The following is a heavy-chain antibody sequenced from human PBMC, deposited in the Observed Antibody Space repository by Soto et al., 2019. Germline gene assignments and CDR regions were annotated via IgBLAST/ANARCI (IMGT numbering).Heavy chain of an antibody. D-gene: IGHD6-19*01. J-gene: IGHJ4*02. CDR3: ARDREARDSGWYGVSDF. CDR2: SDRSGST. V-gene: IGHV4-38-2*02. CDR1: DYSINNGYY. Sequence: PAETLSLTCTVSDYSINNGYYCGWLRQPPGKGLGGIGSSDRSGSTYYGPSLESRVTISVDTSNNQLSLKLSTLTAKDTAVYYCARDREARDSGWYGVSDFWGRGTLVTVSS.